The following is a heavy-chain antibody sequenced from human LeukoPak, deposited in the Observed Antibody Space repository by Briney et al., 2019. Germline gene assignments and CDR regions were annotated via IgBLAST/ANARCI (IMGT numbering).Heavy chain of an antibody. V-gene: IGHV3-23*01. J-gene: IGHJ4*02. CDR1: GFSFDVHA. CDR3: AKDWTSHNGVYDCLDF. CDR2: IGGPAET. Sequence: GGSLRLSCAASGFSFDVHAMTWVRQAPGKGPEWVATIGGPAETFYADSVKGRFTISRDNTRYTLYLQMDRLRAEDSALYYCAKDWTSHNGVYDCLDFWGQGTQVTVSS. D-gene: IGHD3-16*01.